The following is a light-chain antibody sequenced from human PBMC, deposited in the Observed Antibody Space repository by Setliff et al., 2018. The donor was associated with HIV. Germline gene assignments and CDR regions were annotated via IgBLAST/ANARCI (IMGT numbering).Light chain of an antibody. Sequence: SALTQPPSASGSPGQSVTISCTGTSSDVGGYNYVSWYQQHPGKAPKLMIYEVSKWPSGVPGRFSGSKSGITASLTVSGLQAEDEADYYCSSYAGGNNMVFGGGTK. CDR3: SSYAGGNNMV. J-gene: IGLJ2*01. CDR1: SSDVGGYNY. V-gene: IGLV2-8*01. CDR2: EVS.